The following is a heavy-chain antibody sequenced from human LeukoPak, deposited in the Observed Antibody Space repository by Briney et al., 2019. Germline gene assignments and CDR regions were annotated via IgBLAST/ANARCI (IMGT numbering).Heavy chain of an antibody. CDR3: APEVWELQGASDI. Sequence: GGSLRLSCAASGLPFNTYWMTWVRLAPGRGLEWVANIKEDGSEKFYVDSVKGRFTTSRDNAKNALFLQMTSLRAEDTALYYCAPEVWELQGASDIWGQGTMVTVSS. CDR2: IKEDGSEK. V-gene: IGHV3-7*01. J-gene: IGHJ3*02. D-gene: IGHD1-26*01. CDR1: GLPFNTYW.